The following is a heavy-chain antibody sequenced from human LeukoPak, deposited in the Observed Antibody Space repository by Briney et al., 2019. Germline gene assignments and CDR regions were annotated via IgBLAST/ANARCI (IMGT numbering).Heavy chain of an antibody. Sequence: GGSLRLSCAASGFIFSDHWMHWVRQAPGKGLVWLSRINNDGSSTIYADSVKGRFTFSRDNAENTLFLEMSSLRVEDTAVYYCVRERNNFWSGHHSIFDSWGQGTLVTASS. V-gene: IGHV3-74*01. D-gene: IGHD3-3*01. J-gene: IGHJ4*02. CDR2: INNDGSST. CDR3: VRERNNFWSGHHSIFDS. CDR1: GFIFSDHW.